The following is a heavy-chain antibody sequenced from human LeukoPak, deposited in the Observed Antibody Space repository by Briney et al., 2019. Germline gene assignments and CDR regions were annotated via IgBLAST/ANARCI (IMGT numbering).Heavy chain of an antibody. D-gene: IGHD5-12*01. CDR3: ARDISGYDHGFDY. CDR2: ITSDGTGT. V-gene: IGHV3-74*01. J-gene: IGHJ4*02. Sequence: PGGSLRLSCAASGFTFSTSSIHWVRQAPGKGLVWVSRITSDGTGTIYADSVKGRFTISRDNAKNTVFLQMNSLRDEDTAMYYCARDISGYDHGFDYWGQGALVTVSS. CDR1: GFTFSTSS.